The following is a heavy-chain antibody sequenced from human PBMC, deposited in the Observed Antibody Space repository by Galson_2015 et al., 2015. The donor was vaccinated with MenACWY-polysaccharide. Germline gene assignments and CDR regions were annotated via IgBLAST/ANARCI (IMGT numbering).Heavy chain of an antibody. Sequence: SLRLSCAASGFSMTSYAVNWVRQAPGKGLEWVGAISGSGIDIRYADSVKGRFTISRDTSKSTLYLQMDSVRAEDTAKYYCAKSSQWGAAAVGSFDHWGQGTLVTVSS. D-gene: IGHD6-13*01. CDR3: AKSSQWGAAAVGSFDH. CDR1: GFSMTSYA. V-gene: IGHV3-23*01. J-gene: IGHJ4*02. CDR2: ISGSGIDI.